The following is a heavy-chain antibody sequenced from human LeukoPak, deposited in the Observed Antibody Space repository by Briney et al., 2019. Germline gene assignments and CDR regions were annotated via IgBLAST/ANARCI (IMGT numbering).Heavy chain of an antibody. CDR3: ARSRVWSDYWGYFDY. Sequence: SETLSLTCTVSGGSIIGYYWNWIRQPPGKGLDWIWYIYHSGSTNYNPSLKSRVTISVDTSKTQISLKLRAVTAADTAVYYCARSRVWSDYWGYFDYWGQGTLVTVSS. J-gene: IGHJ4*02. CDR2: IYHSGST. V-gene: IGHV4-59*01. D-gene: IGHD3-3*01. CDR1: GGSIIGYY.